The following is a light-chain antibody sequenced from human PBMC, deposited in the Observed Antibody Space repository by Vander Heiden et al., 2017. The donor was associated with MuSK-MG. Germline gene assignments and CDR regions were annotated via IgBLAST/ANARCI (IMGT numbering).Light chain of an antibody. CDR3: QQSDSTPWT. Sequence: DIQLTQSPSSLSVSVGDRVTVTCRASQSISSYLNGYQQKPGKAPKLLIYAASSLQSGVPSRFSGSGSGTDFTLTISRLQPEDFATYYCQQSDSTPWTFGQGTKVEIK. CDR1: QSISSY. J-gene: IGKJ1*01. CDR2: AAS. V-gene: IGKV1-39*01.